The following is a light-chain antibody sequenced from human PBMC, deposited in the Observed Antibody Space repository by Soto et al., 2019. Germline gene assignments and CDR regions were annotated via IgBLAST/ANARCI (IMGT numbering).Light chain of an antibody. CDR2: GVT. J-gene: IGLJ1*01. CDR1: HNDIGTYDY. CDR3: SSFTSDRIYV. V-gene: IGLV2-14*03. Sequence: QSALTQPTSVSGSPGQSITISCTGNHNDIGTYDYVSWYQQHPGRAPRLLIYGVTTRPSGISDRFSASKSGLTASLTISGLQPEDEADYYCSSFTSDRIYVFGPGTKVPVL.